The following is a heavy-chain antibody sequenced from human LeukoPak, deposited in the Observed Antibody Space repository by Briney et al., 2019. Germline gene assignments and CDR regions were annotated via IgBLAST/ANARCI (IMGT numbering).Heavy chain of an antibody. V-gene: IGHV3-53*01. CDR3: ARGSSDYYYYGMDV. Sequence: GGSLRLSCAASGFTVSSNYMSWVRQAPGKGLEWVSVIYSGGSTYYADSVKGRFTISRDNSKNTLYLQMNSLRAEDTAVYYCARGSSDYYYYGMDVWGRGTTVTVSS. CDR2: IYSGGST. J-gene: IGHJ6*02. D-gene: IGHD6-6*01. CDR1: GFTVSSNY.